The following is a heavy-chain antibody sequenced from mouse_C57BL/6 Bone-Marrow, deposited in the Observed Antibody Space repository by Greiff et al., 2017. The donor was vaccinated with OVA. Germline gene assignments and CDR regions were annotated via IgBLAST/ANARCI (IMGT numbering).Heavy chain of an antibody. V-gene: IGHV7-3*01. CDR2: IRNKANGYTT. CDR3: ARYGNYLYAMDY. Sequence: EVQVVESGGGLVQPGGSLSLSCAASGFTFTDYYMSWVRQPPGKALEWLGFIRNKANGYTTEYSASVKGRFTISRDNSQSILYLQMNALRAEDSATYYCARYGNYLYAMDYWGQGTSVTVSS. D-gene: IGHD2-1*01. CDR1: GFTFTDYY. J-gene: IGHJ4*01.